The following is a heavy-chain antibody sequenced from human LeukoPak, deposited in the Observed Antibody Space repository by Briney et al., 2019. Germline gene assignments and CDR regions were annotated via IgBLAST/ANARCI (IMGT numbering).Heavy chain of an antibody. D-gene: IGHD3-22*01. J-gene: IGHJ3*02. Sequence: GGSLRLSCAASGFTFSSYGMHWVRQAPGKGLEWVSTISGSGDSTFYADSVKGRFTISRDNSKNTLYMQMNSLRAEDTALHYCAKMYYYDSSGRAFDIWGRGTMVTVSS. CDR1: GFTFSSYG. CDR2: ISGSGDST. CDR3: AKMYYYDSSGRAFDI. V-gene: IGHV3-23*01.